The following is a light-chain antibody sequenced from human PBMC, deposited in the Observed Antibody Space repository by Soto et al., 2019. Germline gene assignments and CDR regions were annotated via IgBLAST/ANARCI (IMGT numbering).Light chain of an antibody. CDR3: QHYSSVWT. J-gene: IGKJ1*01. CDR1: QSISSW. V-gene: IGKV1-5*01. Sequence: DIQMTQYPSTLSASVGDRVTITCRASQSISSWLAWYQQKPGKAPNLLIYDASTLESGVPSRFSGSGSGTEFTLTISSLQPDDFATYYCQHYSSVWTFGQGTKVDI. CDR2: DAS.